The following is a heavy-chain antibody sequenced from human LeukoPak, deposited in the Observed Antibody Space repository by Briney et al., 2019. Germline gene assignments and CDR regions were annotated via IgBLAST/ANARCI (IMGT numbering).Heavy chain of an antibody. CDR3: ANRAGYSSGWSIQH. CDR1: GGSISSGDYY. CDR2: IYYSGST. Sequence: SQTLSLTCTVSGGSISSGDYYWSWIRQPPGKGLEWIGYIYYSGSTYYNPSLKSRVTISVDTSKNQFSLKLSSVTAADTAVYYCANRAGYSSGWSIQHWGQGTLVTVSS. J-gene: IGHJ1*01. D-gene: IGHD6-19*01. V-gene: IGHV4-30-4*01.